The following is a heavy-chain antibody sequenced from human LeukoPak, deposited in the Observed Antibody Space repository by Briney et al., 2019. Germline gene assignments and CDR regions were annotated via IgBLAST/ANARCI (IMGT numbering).Heavy chain of an antibody. Sequence: GGSLRLSCAASGFTFSNYWMSWVRQAPGKGLEWVANIKQDGSEKYYVDSVKGRFTISRDNAKKSLYLQMNSLRAEDTAVYYCARVEVAAVGTLDYWGQGTLVTVS. D-gene: IGHD6-13*01. V-gene: IGHV3-7*01. J-gene: IGHJ4*02. CDR3: ARVEVAAVGTLDY. CDR2: IKQDGSEK. CDR1: GFTFSNYW.